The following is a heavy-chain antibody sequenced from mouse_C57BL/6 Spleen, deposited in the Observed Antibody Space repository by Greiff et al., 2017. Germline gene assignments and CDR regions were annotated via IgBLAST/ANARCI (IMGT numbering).Heavy chain of an antibody. V-gene: IGHV5-9-1*02. D-gene: IGHD2-4*01. Sequence: EVKLVESGEGLVKPGGSLKLSCAASGFTFSSYAMSWVRQTPEKRLEWVAYISSGGDYIYYADTVKGRFTISRDNARNTLYLQMSSLKSEDTAMYYCTRDGDDYAWFAYWGQGTLVTVSA. CDR1: GFTFSSYA. CDR3: TRDGDDYAWFAY. CDR2: ISSGGDYI. J-gene: IGHJ3*01.